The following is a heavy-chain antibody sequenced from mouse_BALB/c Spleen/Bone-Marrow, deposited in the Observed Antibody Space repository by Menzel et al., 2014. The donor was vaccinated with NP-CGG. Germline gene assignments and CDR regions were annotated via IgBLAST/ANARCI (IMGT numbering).Heavy chain of an antibody. J-gene: IGHJ1*01. Sequence: DVKLEESGGGLVQPGASLRLSCATSGFTFTDYYMSWVRQPPGQALEWLGFIRTKASSDTKEHSFSVKARFTIARDNSISILYLQMNTLIPEDSATYYDASDNNYAYYWYFDVWGAGTTLTVSS. V-gene: IGHV7-3*02. CDR2: IRTKASSDTK. D-gene: IGHD2-2*01. CDR1: GFTFTDYY. CDR3: ASDNNYAYYWYFDV.